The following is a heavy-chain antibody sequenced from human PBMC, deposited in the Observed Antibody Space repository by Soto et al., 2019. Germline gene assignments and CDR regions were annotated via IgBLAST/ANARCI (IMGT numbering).Heavy chain of an antibody. V-gene: IGHV3-7*01. Sequence: PGGSLRLSCAASGFSFSTYLMSWVRQAPGKGLEWVANIKQGGNEKFYVDSVKGRFTISRDNDKKSLYLQMDSLRVEDTAVYYWVGALTYEVPYYYYGMDVWGQGTTVTVSS. J-gene: IGHJ6*02. CDR2: IKQGGNEK. D-gene: IGHD3-16*01. CDR3: VGALTYEVPYYYYGMDV. CDR1: GFSFSTYL.